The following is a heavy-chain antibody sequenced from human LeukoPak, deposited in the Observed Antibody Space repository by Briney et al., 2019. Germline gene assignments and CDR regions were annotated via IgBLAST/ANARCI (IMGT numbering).Heavy chain of an antibody. Sequence: PSETLSLTCAVYGGSFSGYYWSWIRQPPGKGLEWIGEINHSGSTNYNPSLKSRVTISVDTSKNQSSLKLSSVTAADTAVYYCARYGSGNYFDYWGQGTLVTVSS. CDR2: INHSGST. J-gene: IGHJ4*02. CDR1: GGSFSGYY. V-gene: IGHV4-34*01. D-gene: IGHD3-10*01. CDR3: ARYGSGNYFDY.